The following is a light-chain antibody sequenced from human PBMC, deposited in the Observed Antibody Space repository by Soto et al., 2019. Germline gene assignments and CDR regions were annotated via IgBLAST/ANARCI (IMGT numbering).Light chain of an antibody. V-gene: IGLV2-11*01. Sequence: QSALTQPRSVSGSPGQSVTIFCTGTSSDVGGYNYVSWYQQHPGKVPKLMIYEVTKRPSGVPDRFSGSKSGNTASLTISGLQAEDEADYYCCSYAGSYIWVFGGGTKLTVL. J-gene: IGLJ2*01. CDR3: CSYAGSYIWV. CDR2: EVT. CDR1: SSDVGGYNY.